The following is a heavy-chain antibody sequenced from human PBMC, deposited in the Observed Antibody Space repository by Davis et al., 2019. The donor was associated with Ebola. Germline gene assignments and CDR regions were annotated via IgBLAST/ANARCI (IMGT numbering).Heavy chain of an antibody. CDR2: ISSSGSTI. J-gene: IGHJ4*02. V-gene: IGHV3-21*04. CDR1: GFTFSSYS. Sequence: PGGSLRLSCAASGFTFSSYSMNWVRQAPGKGLEWVSSISSSGSTIYYADSVKGRFTISRDNAKNSLYLQMNSLRAEDTAVYYCAKLNTVTTWPVVGYWGQGTLVTVSS. CDR3: AKLNTVTTWPVVGY. D-gene: IGHD4-11*01.